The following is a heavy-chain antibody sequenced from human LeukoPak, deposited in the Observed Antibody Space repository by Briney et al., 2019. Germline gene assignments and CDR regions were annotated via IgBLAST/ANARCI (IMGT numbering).Heavy chain of an antibody. CDR3: ARVTSLTGTMFDS. D-gene: IGHD1-7*01. Sequence: PGGSLRLSCAASGXTFSSCWMHWVRQAPGKGLVWVARINSDGSSTSYADSVKGRFTISRDNAKNTLFLQMSSLRVEDTAVYYCARVTSLTGTMFDSWGQGTLVTVSS. J-gene: IGHJ4*02. CDR2: INSDGSST. V-gene: IGHV3-74*01. CDR1: GXTFSSCW.